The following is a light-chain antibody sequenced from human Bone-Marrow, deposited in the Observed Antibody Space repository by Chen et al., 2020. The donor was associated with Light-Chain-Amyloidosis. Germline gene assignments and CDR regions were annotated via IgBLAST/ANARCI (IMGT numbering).Light chain of an antibody. V-gene: IGLV3-21*03. CDR1: NIGSKT. CDR3: QVCDRISDHSVV. J-gene: IGLJ2*01. CDR2: DDT. Sequence: SYVLTQPPSVSVAPGTTASFTCGGNNIGSKTVHWYQQKPGQAPVLVVYDDTHRPSGIPERSSGAISGNTATLTISGGEAGDEADYYGQVCDRISDHSVVFGGGTKLTVL.